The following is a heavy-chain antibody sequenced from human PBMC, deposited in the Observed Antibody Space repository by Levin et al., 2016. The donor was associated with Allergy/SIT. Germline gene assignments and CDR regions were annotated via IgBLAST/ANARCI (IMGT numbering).Heavy chain of an antibody. CDR2: ISSSGSTI. V-gene: IGHV3-48*03. J-gene: IGHJ3*02. Sequence: VRQAPGKGLEWVSYISSSGSTIYYADSVKGRFTISRDNAKNSLYLQMNSLRAEDTAVYYCARDSSQGVVVQKEDDAFDIWGQGTMVTVSS. D-gene: IGHD3-22*01. CDR3: ARDSSQGVVVQKEDDAFDI.